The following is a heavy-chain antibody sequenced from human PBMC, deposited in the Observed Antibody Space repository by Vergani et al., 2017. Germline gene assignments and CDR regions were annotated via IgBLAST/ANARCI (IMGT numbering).Heavy chain of an antibody. CDR1: GFTFDDYA. J-gene: IGHJ4*02. V-gene: IGHV3-9*01. Sequence: EVQLVESGGGLVQPGRSLRLSCAASGFTFDDYAMHWVRQAPGKGLEWVSGISWNSGSIGYADSVKGRFTTSRDNAKNSLYLQMNSLRAEDTALYYCAKSGGYCSSTSCYTSYYFDYWGQGTLVTVSS. D-gene: IGHD2-2*02. CDR2: ISWNSGSI. CDR3: AKSGGYCSSTSCYTSYYFDY.